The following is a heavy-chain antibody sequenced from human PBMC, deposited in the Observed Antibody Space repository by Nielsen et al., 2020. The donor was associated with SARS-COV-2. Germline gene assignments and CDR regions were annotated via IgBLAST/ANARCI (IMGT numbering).Heavy chain of an antibody. J-gene: IGHJ4*02. CDR3: AKKGGSTSPYFDY. Sequence: GESLKISCAASGFTFSSYAMSWVRQAPGKGLEWVSAISAGGDTTSYADSVKGRLTISRDNSENTLYLQMNSLRAEDTAVYYCAKKGGSTSPYFDYWGQGTLVTVSS. CDR2: ISAGGDTT. D-gene: IGHD6-6*01. V-gene: IGHV3-23*01. CDR1: GFTFSSYA.